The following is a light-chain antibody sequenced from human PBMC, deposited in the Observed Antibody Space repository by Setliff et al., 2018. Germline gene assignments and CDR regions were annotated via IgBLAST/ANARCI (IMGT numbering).Light chain of an antibody. J-gene: IGLJ1*01. Sequence: QSALTQPASVSGSPGQSIAISCTGTSSDVGSYNLVSWYQQHPGKAPKLMIYEVSKRPSGVSNRFSGSKSGNTASLIISGLQAEDEADYYCCSYGGSSTLYVFGTGTKVTVL. CDR2: EVS. CDR1: SSDVGSYNL. CDR3: CSYGGSSTLYV. V-gene: IGLV2-23*02.